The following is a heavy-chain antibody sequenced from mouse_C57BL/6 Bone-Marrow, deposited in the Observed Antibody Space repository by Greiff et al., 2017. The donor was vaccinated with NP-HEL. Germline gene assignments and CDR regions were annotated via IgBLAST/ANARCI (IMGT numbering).Heavy chain of an antibody. CDR2: IYARSGNT. J-gene: IGHJ2*01. Sequence: VQLQQSGAELARPGASVKLSCTASGFTFTSYGISWVKQRTGQGLEWIGEIYARSGNTYYKEKFKGKVTLTADKTYSTAYMELRSLTSEDSAVYYCARLRAGLDYWGQGTTLTVSS. CDR1: GFTFTSYG. V-gene: IGHV1-81*01. D-gene: IGHD3-1*01. CDR3: ARLRAGLDY.